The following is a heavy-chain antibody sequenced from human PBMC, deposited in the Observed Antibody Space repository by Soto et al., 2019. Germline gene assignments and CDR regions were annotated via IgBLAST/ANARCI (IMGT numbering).Heavy chain of an antibody. Sequence: SETLSLTCAVSGGSISSGGYSWSWIRQPPGKGLEWIGYIYHSGSTYYNPSLKSRVTISVDRSKNQFSLKLSSVTAADTAVYYCARGPGSGGSCYSGLRFDYWGQGTLVTVSS. CDR2: IYHSGST. CDR3: ARGPGSGGSCYSGLRFDY. CDR1: GGSISSGGYS. V-gene: IGHV4-30-2*01. J-gene: IGHJ4*02. D-gene: IGHD2-15*01.